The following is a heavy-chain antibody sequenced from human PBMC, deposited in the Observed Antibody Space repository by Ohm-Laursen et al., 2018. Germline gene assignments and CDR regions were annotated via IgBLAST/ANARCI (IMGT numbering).Heavy chain of an antibody. J-gene: IGHJ4*02. CDR2: IYYSGST. CDR3: AVWVGSSGYYSS. D-gene: IGHD3-22*01. Sequence: SQTLSLTCTVSGGSISSGGYYWSWIRQHPGKGLEWIGYIYYSGSTYYNPSLKSLVTISVDTSKNQLSLKLSSVTAADTAVYYCAVWVGSSGYYSSWGQGTLVTVSS. CDR1: GGSISSGGYY. V-gene: IGHV4-31*01.